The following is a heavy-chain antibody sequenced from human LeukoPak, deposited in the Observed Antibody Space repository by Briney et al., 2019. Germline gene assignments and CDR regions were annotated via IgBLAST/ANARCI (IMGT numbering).Heavy chain of an antibody. Sequence: PSETLSLTCAVSGGSISSSNWWSWVRQPPGKGLGWIGEIYHSGSTNYNPSLKSRVTISVDKSKNQFSLKLSSVTAADTAVYYCARGIAVADYYYYYYMDVWGKGTTVTVSS. J-gene: IGHJ6*03. D-gene: IGHD6-19*01. CDR1: GGSISSSNW. CDR2: IYHSGST. CDR3: ARGIAVADYYYYYYMDV. V-gene: IGHV4-4*02.